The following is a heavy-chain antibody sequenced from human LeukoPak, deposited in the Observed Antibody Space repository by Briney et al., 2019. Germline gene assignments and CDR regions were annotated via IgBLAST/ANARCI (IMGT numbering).Heavy chain of an antibody. D-gene: IGHD3-22*01. J-gene: IGHJ4*02. CDR2: ISPSGGST. Sequence: ASVKVSCKASGYTFTSYAMNWVRQAPGQGLEWMGVISPSGGSTTYAQKFQGRVTLTRDMSTSTDYLELSSLRSEDTAVYYCARDGHRMYYYESSVYRFDYWGQGTLVTVSS. V-gene: IGHV1-46*01. CDR1: GYTFTSYA. CDR3: ARDGHRMYYYESSVYRFDY.